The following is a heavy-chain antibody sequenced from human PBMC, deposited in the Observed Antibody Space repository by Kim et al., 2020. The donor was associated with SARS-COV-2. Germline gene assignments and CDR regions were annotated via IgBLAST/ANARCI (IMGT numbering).Heavy chain of an antibody. Sequence: SETLSLTCTVSGVSIRQNWWSWVRQSPGKGLEWIGDIYHSGTTNYNPSLESRVTMSVDTSRNQFSLTLISVTVADTDMYYCAGGGSSGLTAVNWFGPWGQGTLVAV. CDR1: GVSIRQNW. CDR2: IYHSGTT. J-gene: IGHJ5*02. D-gene: IGHD6-25*01. CDR3: AGGGSSGLTAVNWFGP. V-gene: IGHV4-4*02.